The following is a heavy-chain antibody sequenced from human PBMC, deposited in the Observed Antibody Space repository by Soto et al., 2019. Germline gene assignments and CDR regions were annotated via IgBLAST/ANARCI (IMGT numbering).Heavy chain of an antibody. D-gene: IGHD3-3*01. CDR1: GFSFRDYF. J-gene: IGHJ4*02. V-gene: IGHV3-11*01. Sequence: QVQLVESGGGLVKPGESLRVSCAASGFSFRDYFMSWIRQAPGKGLEWVSYIGPYGTTIYYADSVKGRFTISRDDAKNSLYLHMNSLRAEDTAVYYCARDDYTYGVYWGQGSLVTVSS. CDR3: ARDDYTYGVY. CDR2: IGPYGTTI.